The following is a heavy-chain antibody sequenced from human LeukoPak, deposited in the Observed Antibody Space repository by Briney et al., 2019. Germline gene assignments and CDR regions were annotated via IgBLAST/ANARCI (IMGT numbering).Heavy chain of an antibody. CDR2: IDSSSTYI. D-gene: IGHD1-14*01. J-gene: IGHJ2*01. Sequence: GGSLRLSCAASGFTFSTYSMNWVRQAPGKGLEWVSSIDSSSTYIYYADSLKGRFTISRDNAKNSLFLQVNSLRAEDTAVYYCVRGLQRITDWYFDLWGRGTLVTVSS. CDR1: GFTFSTYS. V-gene: IGHV3-21*01. CDR3: VRGLQRITDWYFDL.